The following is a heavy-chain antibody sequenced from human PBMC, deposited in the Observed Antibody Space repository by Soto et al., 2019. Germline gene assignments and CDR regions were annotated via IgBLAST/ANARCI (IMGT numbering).Heavy chain of an antibody. Sequence: QVQLVQSGAEVKKPGASVKVSCKASGGTFSSYTISWVRQAPGQGLEWMGRIIPILGIANYAQKFQGRVTITADKSPSTAYMELSSLRSEDTAVYYCASPSGYHLLRHYYGMDVWGQGTTVTVSS. V-gene: IGHV1-69*02. CDR3: ASPSGYHLLRHYYGMDV. D-gene: IGHD2-2*01. CDR1: GGTFSSYT. J-gene: IGHJ6*02. CDR2: IIPILGIA.